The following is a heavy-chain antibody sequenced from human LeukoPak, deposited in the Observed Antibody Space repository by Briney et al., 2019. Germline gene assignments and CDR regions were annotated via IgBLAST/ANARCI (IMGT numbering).Heavy chain of an antibody. CDR1: GYSFTNYW. D-gene: IGHD3-10*01. CDR3: ARTYGSGSYNFDY. Sequence: EFLKISCKGSGYSFTNYWIGWVRQMPGKGLEWMGIIYPGDSDTTYSPSFQGQVNISADKSISTAYLQWSSLKASDTAMYYCARTYGSGSYNFDYWGQGTLVTVSS. V-gene: IGHV5-51*01. CDR2: IYPGDSDT. J-gene: IGHJ4*02.